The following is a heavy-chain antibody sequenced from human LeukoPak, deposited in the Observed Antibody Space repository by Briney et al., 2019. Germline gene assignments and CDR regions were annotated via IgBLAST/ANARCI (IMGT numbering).Heavy chain of an antibody. CDR1: GYTFTSYG. V-gene: IGHV1-18*01. CDR2: ISAYNGNT. D-gene: IGHD3-10*01. J-gene: IGHJ4*02. Sequence: ASVKVSCKASGYTFTSYGISWVRQAPGQGLEWMGWISAYNGNTNYAQKLQGRVTMTTDTSTSTAYMELRSLRSDDTAVYYCARVRNGAYYYGSGSYYNFDYWGQGTLVTVSS. CDR3: ARVRNGAYYYGSGSYYNFDY.